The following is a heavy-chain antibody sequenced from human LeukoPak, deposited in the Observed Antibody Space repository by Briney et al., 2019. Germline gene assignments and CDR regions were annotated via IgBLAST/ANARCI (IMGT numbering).Heavy chain of an antibody. CDR2: ISSSSSYI. Sequence: PGGSLRLSCAASGFTFSSYSMNWFRQAPGKGLEWVSSISSSSSYIYYADSVKGRFTISRDNAKNSLYLQMNSLRAEDTAVYYCAREGSGSYYFDYWGQGTLVTVSS. D-gene: IGHD3-10*01. CDR1: GFTFSSYS. CDR3: AREGSGSYYFDY. V-gene: IGHV3-21*01. J-gene: IGHJ4*02.